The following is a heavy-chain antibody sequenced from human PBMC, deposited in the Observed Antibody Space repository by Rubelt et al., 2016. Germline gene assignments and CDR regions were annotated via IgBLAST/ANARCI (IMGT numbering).Heavy chain of an antibody. CDR3: AKGTGPRRGGTDY. V-gene: IGHV3-23*01. CDR1: GFTFSSSA. CDR2: ISGSGGST. Sequence: EVQLLESGGGLVQPGGSLRLSCAASGFTFSSSAMSWVRQAPGKGLEWVPAISGSGGSTYYADSVKGRFTISRDNSKNTLYLQMNSLRAEDTAVYYCAKGTGPRRGGTDYWGQGTLVTVSS. J-gene: IGHJ4*02. D-gene: IGHD3/OR15-3a*01.